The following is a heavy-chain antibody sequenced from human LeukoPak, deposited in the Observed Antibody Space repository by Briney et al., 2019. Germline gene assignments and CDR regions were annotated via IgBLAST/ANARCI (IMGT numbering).Heavy chain of an antibody. J-gene: IGHJ4*02. D-gene: IGHD6-19*01. CDR3: ARGRSGWYHNFDY. Sequence: PGGSLRLSCVPSGFPFSTYEMHGLPQAPGKALEGLSYISSSGGTIYYAASVKGRFTISRDNAKNSLYLQMNSLRAEDTAVYYCARGRSGWYHNFDYWGQGTLVTVSS. CDR1: GFPFSTYE. V-gene: IGHV3-48*03. CDR2: ISSSGGTI.